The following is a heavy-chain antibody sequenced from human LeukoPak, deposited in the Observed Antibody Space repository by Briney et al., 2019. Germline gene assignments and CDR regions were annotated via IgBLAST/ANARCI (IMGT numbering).Heavy chain of an antibody. V-gene: IGHV4-59*01. J-gene: IGHJ3*02. CDR1: GGSFSTYY. Sequence: SETLSLTCTVSGGSFSTYYWSWIRQFPGKGLEWVGNIYYSGSTNYNPSLKSRVTISVDTSKNQFSLKLSSVTAADTAVYYCARDEGKWPQFQWAFDIWGQGTMVTVSS. CDR3: ARDEGKWPQFQWAFDI. CDR2: IYYSGST. D-gene: IGHD5-24*01.